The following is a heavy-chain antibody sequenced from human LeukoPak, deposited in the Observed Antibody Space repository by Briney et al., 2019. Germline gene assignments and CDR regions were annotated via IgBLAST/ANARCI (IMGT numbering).Heavy chain of an antibody. CDR1: GYTSTSYA. D-gene: IGHD4-11*01. CDR3: ARGKDTNYPNWFDP. J-gene: IGHJ5*02. Sequence: ASVKVSCKASGYTSTSYAIHWVRQAPGQRLEWMGWINAGNGNTKYSQKFQGRVTITRDTSASTAYMELSSLRSEDTAMYYCARGKDTNYPNWFDPWGQGTLVTVST. V-gene: IGHV1-3*01. CDR2: INAGNGNT.